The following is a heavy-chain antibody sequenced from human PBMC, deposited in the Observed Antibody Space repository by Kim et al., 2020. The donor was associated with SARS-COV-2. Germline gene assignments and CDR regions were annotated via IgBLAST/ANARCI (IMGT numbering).Heavy chain of an antibody. J-gene: IGHJ4*02. Sequence: SGKGRFTISRDNPKNTLYLQMNRLSAEDTAVYYCARDDCSGGSCYLGYFDYWGQGTLVTVSS. D-gene: IGHD2-15*01. V-gene: IGHV3-30*07. CDR3: ARDDCSGGSCYLGYFDY.